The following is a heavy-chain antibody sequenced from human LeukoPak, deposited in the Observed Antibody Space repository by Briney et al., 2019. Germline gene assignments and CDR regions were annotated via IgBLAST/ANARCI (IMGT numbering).Heavy chain of an antibody. CDR2: ITSSSRYI. Sequence: GGSLRLSCAASGFTFGNYGMNWVRQAPGKGLEWVSSITSSSRYIYYADSVRGRFTISRDNAKSSLYLQMNSLRAEDTAVYYCARDPYSGSYGDYYYYYMGVWGKGTTVTISS. D-gene: IGHD1-26*01. V-gene: IGHV3-21*03. J-gene: IGHJ6*03. CDR3: ARDPYSGSYGDYYYYYMGV. CDR1: GFTFGNYG.